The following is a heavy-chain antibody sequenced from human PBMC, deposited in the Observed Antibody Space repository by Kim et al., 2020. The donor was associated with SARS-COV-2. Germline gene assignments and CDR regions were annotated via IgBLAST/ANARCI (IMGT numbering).Heavy chain of an antibody. Sequence: AVSVKSRITINPDTSKNQFSLQLNSVTPEDTAVYYCARDGGIAAAGLFDYWGQGTLVTVSS. D-gene: IGHD6-13*01. J-gene: IGHJ4*02. V-gene: IGHV6-1*01. CDR3: ARDGGIAAAGLFDY.